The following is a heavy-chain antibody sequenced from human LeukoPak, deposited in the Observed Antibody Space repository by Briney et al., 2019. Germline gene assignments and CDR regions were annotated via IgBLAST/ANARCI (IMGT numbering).Heavy chain of an antibody. J-gene: IGHJ6*03. CDR1: GFTFSSYS. V-gene: IGHV3-21*01. CDR3: ARWANVNGDYYDILTGHTNSYYYYRDV. CDR2: ISSSSSYI. Sequence: KSGGSVRLYCAASGFTFSSYSMDWVRQAPGKGRVWVSSISSSSSYIYYADSVKGRFTISRDNAKNSLYLQMNSLRAEDTAVYYCARWANVNGDYYDILTGHTNSYYYYRDVWGKGTTVTVSS. D-gene: IGHD3-9*01.